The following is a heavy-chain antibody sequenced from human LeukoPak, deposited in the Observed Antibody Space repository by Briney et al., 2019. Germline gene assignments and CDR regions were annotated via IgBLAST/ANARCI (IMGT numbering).Heavy chain of an antibody. J-gene: IGHJ2*01. CDR3: ARETSQKGAHYMDV. V-gene: IGHV4-59*01. CDR2: IYYSGST. D-gene: IGHD4-11*01. Sequence: SETLSLTCTVPGDSINTYYWSWIRQPPGKGLEWIGYIYYSGSTNYNPSLKSRVTISVDTSKNQFSLKLSSVTAADTAVYYCARETSQKGAHYMDVWGRGTLVTVSS. CDR1: GDSINTYY.